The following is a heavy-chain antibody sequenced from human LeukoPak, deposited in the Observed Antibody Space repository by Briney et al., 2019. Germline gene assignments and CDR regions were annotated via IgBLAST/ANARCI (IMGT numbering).Heavy chain of an antibody. CDR3: VSMVVAATKRAGYFDY. V-gene: IGHV1-69*05. CDR2: IIPIFGTA. CDR1: GGTFSSYA. D-gene: IGHD2-15*01. Sequence: SVKVSCKASGGTFSSYAISWVRQAPGQGLEWMGGIIPIFGTANYAQKFQGRVTITTDESTSTAYMELSSLRSEDTAVYYCVSMVVAATKRAGYFDYWGQGTLVTVSS. J-gene: IGHJ4*02.